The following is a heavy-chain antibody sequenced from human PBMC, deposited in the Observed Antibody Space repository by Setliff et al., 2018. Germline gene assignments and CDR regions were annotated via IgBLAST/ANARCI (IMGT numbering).Heavy chain of an antibody. CDR1: GYTLSELF. V-gene: IGHV1-24*01. D-gene: IGHD1-26*01. CDR2: FDAEDGET. CDR3: ARDPKLVGAPERAFDY. Sequence: ASVKVSCKVSGYTLSELFMHWVRQAPGKGLEWMGGFDAEDGETIYAQKFQGRVTMTEDTSTDTAYMELSRLKYDDTAVYYCARDPKLVGAPERAFDYWGQGTQVTVSS. J-gene: IGHJ4*02.